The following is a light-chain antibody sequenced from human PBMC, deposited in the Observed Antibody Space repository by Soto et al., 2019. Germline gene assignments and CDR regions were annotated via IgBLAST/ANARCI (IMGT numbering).Light chain of an antibody. V-gene: IGKV3-20*01. CDR3: QQYGSSIT. CDR2: GAS. Sequence: EIVLTQSPGTLALSPGERATLSCRASQSVSSSYLAWYQQKPGQAPSLLIYGASSRATSIPDRLSGSGSGTDFTLTISRLDPEDSAVYYCQQYGSSITFGQGTRLEIK. J-gene: IGKJ5*01. CDR1: QSVSSSY.